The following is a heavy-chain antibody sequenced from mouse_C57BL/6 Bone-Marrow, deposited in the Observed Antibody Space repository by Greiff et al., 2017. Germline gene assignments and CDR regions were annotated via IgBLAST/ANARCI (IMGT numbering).Heavy chain of an antibody. J-gene: IGHJ1*03. CDR3: ARWHYGYEAYWYFDV. CDR2: IYPGGGYT. CDR1: GYTFTNYW. D-gene: IGHD2-2*01. V-gene: IGHV1-63*01. Sequence: VKLVESGAELVRPGTSVKMSCKASGYTFTNYWIGWAKQRPGHGLEWIGDIYPGGGYTNYNEKFKGKATLTADKSSSTAYMQFSSLTSEDSAIYYCARWHYGYEAYWYFDVWGTGTTVTVSS.